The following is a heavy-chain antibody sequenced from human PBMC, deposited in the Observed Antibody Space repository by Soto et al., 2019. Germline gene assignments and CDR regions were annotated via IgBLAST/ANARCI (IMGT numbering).Heavy chain of an antibody. V-gene: IGHV1-18*01. D-gene: IGHD2-8*02. CDR3: ARGLSSKGTLWCWFDP. J-gene: IGHJ5*02. CDR2: ISAYNGNT. Sequence: ASVKVSCKASGYTFTSYGISWVRQAPGQGLEWMGWISAYNGNTNYAQKLQGRVTMTTDTSTSTAYMELSSLRSEDTAVYYCARGLSSKGTLWCWFDPWGQGTLVTVSS. CDR1: GYTFTSYG.